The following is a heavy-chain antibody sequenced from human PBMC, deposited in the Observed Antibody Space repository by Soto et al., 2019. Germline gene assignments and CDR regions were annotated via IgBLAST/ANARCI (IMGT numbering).Heavy chain of an antibody. Sequence: PSETLSLTCTVSGDSISSYYWSWIRQPPGKGLEWIGYVYNSGSTNYNPSLKSRVTISIDTSKNQFSLKLTSLTATDTAVYYCARGGPSSKWLDPWGQGTLVTVSS. J-gene: IGHJ5*02. V-gene: IGHV4-59*01. CDR3: ARGGPSSKWLDP. CDR1: GDSISSYY. CDR2: VYNSGST.